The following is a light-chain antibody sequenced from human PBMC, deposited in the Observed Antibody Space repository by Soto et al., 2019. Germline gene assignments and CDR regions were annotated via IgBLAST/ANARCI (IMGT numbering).Light chain of an antibody. V-gene: IGLV2-11*01. Sequence: QSALTQPRSVSGSPGQSVTISCTGTSSDVGGYNYVSWYQQHPGKAPKLMIYDVSKRPSGVPDRFSGSMSGNTASLTISGLQAEDEADYYCCSYAGSYVVFGGGTQLTVL. CDR3: CSYAGSYVV. CDR1: SSDVGGYNY. J-gene: IGLJ2*01. CDR2: DVS.